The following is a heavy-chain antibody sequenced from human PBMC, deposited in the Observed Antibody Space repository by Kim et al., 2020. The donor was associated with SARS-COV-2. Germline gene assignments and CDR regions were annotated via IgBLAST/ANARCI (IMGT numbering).Heavy chain of an antibody. J-gene: IGHJ4*02. CDR2: ISSSSSYI. D-gene: IGHD3-22*01. CDR3: ARDLNEDYYDSSGYSYY. Sequence: GSLRLSCAASGFTFSSYSMNWVRQAPGKGLEWVSSISSSSSYIYYADSVKGRFTISRDNAKNSLYLQMNSLRAEDTAVYYCARDLNEDYYDSSGYSYYWGQGTLVTVSS. CDR1: GFTFSSYS. V-gene: IGHV3-21*01.